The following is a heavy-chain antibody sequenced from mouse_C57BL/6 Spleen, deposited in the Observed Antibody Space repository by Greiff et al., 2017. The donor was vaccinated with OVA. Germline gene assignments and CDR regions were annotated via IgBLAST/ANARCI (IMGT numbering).Heavy chain of an antibody. D-gene: IGHD1-1*01. Sequence: QVQLQQSGPELVKPGASVKISCKASGYAFSSSWMNWVKQRPGKGLEWIGRIYPGDGDTNYNGKFKGKATLTAAKSSSTAYMQRSSLTSEDSAVYFCAPPTVVGAMDYWGQGTSVTVSS. CDR2: IYPGDGDT. CDR1: GYAFSSSW. V-gene: IGHV1-82*01. CDR3: APPTVVGAMDY. J-gene: IGHJ4*01.